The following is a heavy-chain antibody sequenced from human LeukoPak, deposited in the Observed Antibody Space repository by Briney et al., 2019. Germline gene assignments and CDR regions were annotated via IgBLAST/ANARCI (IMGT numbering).Heavy chain of an antibody. J-gene: IGHJ4*02. D-gene: IGHD6-19*01. CDR1: GGSFSGYY. Sequence: SETLSLTCAVYGGSFSGYYWSWIRQPPGKGLEWVGEINHSGSTNYNPSLRSRVTVSVHTSKNQLSLKLSSVTAADTAVYYCARQWLVSPLFDYWGQGTLVTVSS. V-gene: IGHV4-34*01. CDR2: INHSGST. CDR3: ARQWLVSPLFDY.